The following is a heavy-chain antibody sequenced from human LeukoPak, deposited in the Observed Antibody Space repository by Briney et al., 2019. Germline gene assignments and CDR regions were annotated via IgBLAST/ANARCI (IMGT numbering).Heavy chain of an antibody. V-gene: IGHV1-69*05. D-gene: IGHD3-9*01. CDR1: GGTFSSYA. Sequence: SVKVSCKASGGTFSSYAISWVRQAPGQGLEWMGGIIPIFGTANYAQKFQGRVTITTDKSTSTAYMELSSLRSEDTAVYYCARDRPGVLRYFDWLDWDQGTLVTVSS. CDR2: IIPIFGTA. CDR3: ARDRPGVLRYFDWLD. J-gene: IGHJ4*02.